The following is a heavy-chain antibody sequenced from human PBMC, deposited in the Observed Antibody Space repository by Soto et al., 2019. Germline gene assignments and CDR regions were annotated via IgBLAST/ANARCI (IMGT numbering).Heavy chain of an antibody. V-gene: IGHV4-39*01. CDR2: IYYSGST. Sequence: SETLSLTCTVSSGSISSSSYYWGWIRQPPGKGLEWIGSIYYSGSTYYNPSLKSRVTISVDTSKNQFSLKLSSVTAADTAVYYCARLRTITGGFYGMDVWGQGTTVTVSS. D-gene: IGHD5-12*01. J-gene: IGHJ6*02. CDR1: SGSISSSSYY. CDR3: ARLRTITGGFYGMDV.